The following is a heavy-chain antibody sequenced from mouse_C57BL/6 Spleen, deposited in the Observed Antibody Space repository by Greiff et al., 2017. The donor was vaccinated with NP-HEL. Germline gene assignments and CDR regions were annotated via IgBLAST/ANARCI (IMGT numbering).Heavy chain of an antibody. Sequence: EVQGVESGGGLVKPGGSLKLSCAASGFTFSSYAMSWVRQTPEKRLEWVATISDGGSYTYYPDNVKGRFTISRDNAKNNLYLQMSHLKSEDTAMYYCARGKITTVVDYWGQGTTLTVSS. CDR3: ARGKITTVVDY. J-gene: IGHJ2*01. CDR1: GFTFSSYA. V-gene: IGHV5-4*01. D-gene: IGHD1-1*01. CDR2: ISDGGSYT.